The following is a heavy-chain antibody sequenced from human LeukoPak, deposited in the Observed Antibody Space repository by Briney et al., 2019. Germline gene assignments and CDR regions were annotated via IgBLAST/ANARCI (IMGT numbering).Heavy chain of an antibody. CDR2: LFPGDSDT. CDR1: GYSITSYC. D-gene: IGHD1-20*01. Sequence: GESLKISCKTSGYSITSYCIGWVRQMPGKDLEWMGILFPGDSDTRYSPSFQCQVTISADKSSSTAYLQWSSLKASDTAMYYCARRVAGNWNALGAVDIWGQGKMVTVSS. CDR3: ARRVAGNWNALGAVDI. J-gene: IGHJ3*02. V-gene: IGHV5-51*01.